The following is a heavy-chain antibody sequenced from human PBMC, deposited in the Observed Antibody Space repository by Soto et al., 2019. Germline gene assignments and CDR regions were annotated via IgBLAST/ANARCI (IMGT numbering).Heavy chain of an antibody. Sequence: ASVKVSCKASGGTLSSYAISWVRQAPGQGLEWMGGIIPIFGTANYAQKFQGRVTITADESTSTAYMELSSLRSEDTAVYYCARSSTSVVGYGMDVWGQGTTVTVSS. CDR3: ARSSTSVVGYGMDV. D-gene: IGHD2-2*01. CDR1: GGTLSSYA. V-gene: IGHV1-69*13. J-gene: IGHJ6*02. CDR2: IIPIFGTA.